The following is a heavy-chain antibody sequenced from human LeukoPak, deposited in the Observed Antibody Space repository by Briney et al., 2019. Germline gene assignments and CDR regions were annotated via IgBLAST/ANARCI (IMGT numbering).Heavy chain of an antibody. J-gene: IGHJ3*02. CDR2: ISGSDGST. V-gene: IGHV3-23*01. D-gene: IGHD3-10*01. CDR1: GFTFSSYV. CDR3: AKGQMYYYGSGSNHDAYDI. Sequence: GGSLRLSCAASGFTFSSYVMSWFRQAPGKGLEWVSGISGSDGSTYYADSVKGRFTISRDNSKNTLYLQMNSLRAEDTAVYYCAKGQMYYYGSGSNHDAYDIWGQGTMVTVSS.